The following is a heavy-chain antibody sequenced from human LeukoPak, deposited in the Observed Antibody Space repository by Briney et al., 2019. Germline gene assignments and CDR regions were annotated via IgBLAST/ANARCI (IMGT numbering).Heavy chain of an antibody. J-gene: IGHJ3*01. CDR3: ARVVIDYYGSGSPTV. D-gene: IGHD3-10*01. V-gene: IGHV1-69*05. Sequence: SVKVSXKASGGTFSSYAISWVRQAPGQGLEWMGGIIPIFGTANYAQKFQGRVTITTDESTSTAYMELSSLRSEDPAVYYCARVVIDYYGSGSPTVWGQGTMVTVSS. CDR2: IIPIFGTA. CDR1: GGTFSSYA.